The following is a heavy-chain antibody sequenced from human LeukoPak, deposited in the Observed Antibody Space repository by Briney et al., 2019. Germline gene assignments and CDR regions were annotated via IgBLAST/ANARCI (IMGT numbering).Heavy chain of an antibody. V-gene: IGHV3-23*01. Sequence: GGSLRLSCAASGFTFSSYAMSWVRQAPGKGLEWVSAISGSGGSTYYADSVKGRFTISRDNSKNTLYLQMNSLRAEDTAVYYCAKERSGGWVQLLHFDYWGQGTLVTVSS. CDR1: GFTFSSYA. CDR2: ISGSGGST. J-gene: IGHJ4*02. D-gene: IGHD2-2*01. CDR3: AKERSGGWVQLLHFDY.